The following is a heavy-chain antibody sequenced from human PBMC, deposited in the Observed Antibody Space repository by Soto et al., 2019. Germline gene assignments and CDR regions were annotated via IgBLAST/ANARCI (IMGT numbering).Heavy chain of an antibody. D-gene: IGHD3-9*01. CDR2: TYYRSKWYN. CDR3: ARQEWFNNILTGYYSKYYFDY. CDR1: GDSVSSNSAA. V-gene: IGHV6-1*01. Sequence: SPTLSLTCAISGDSVSSNSAAWNWIRQSPSRGLEWLGRTYYRSKWYNDYAVSVKSRITINPDTSKNQFSLQLNSVTPEDTAVYYCARQEWFNNILTGYYSKYYFDYWGQGTLVTVSS. J-gene: IGHJ4*02.